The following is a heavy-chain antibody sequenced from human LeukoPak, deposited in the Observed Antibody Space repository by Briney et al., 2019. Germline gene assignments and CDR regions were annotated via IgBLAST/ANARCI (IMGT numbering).Heavy chain of an antibody. CDR1: GFIFSSSE. D-gene: IGHD3-3*01. Sequence: GGSLRISCAGSGFIFSSSEMNWVRQAPGKGLEWVSYISTANVIYYADSVKGRFTISRDDARNSLYPQTNSLRAEDTAVYYCARRYKYYDLNWGQGTLVTVSS. V-gene: IGHV3-48*03. CDR3: ARRYKYYDLN. CDR2: ISTANVI. J-gene: IGHJ4*02.